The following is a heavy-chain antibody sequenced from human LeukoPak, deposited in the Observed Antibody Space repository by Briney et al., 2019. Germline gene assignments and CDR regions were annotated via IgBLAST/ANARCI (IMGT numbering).Heavy chain of an antibody. CDR3: ARDRRGIYSPFDH. V-gene: IGHV3-21*01. D-gene: IGHD2-21*01. CDR1: GFTFSSYS. CDR2: ISSSSSYI. Sequence: SGGSLRLSCAASGFTFSSYSMHWVRQAPGKGLEWVSCISSSSSYIYYADSVKGRFTISRDNAKNSLYLQMNSLRAEDTAVYYCARDRRGIYSPFDHWGQGTLVTVSS. J-gene: IGHJ4*02.